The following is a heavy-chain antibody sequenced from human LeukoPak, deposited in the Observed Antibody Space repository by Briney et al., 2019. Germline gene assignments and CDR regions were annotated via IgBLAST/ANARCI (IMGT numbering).Heavy chain of an antibody. CDR3: ARDREISYSSGWLLAY. Sequence: GGSLRLSCAASGFTLSSYSMNWVRQAPGKGLEWVSSISSSSSYIYYADSVKGRFTISRDNAKNSLYLQMNSLRAEDTAVYYCARDREISYSSGWLLAYWGQGTLVTVSS. CDR1: GFTLSSYS. J-gene: IGHJ4*02. V-gene: IGHV3-21*01. CDR2: ISSSSSYI. D-gene: IGHD6-19*01.